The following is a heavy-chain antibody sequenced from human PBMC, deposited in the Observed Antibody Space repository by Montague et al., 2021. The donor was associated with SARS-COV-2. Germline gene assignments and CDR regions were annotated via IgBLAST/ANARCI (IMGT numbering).Heavy chain of an antibody. CDR2: IYYDGST. V-gene: IGHV4-59*03. CDR1: GGSIRSYY. Sequence: SKTLSLTCTVSGGSIRSYYWSWIRQTPGKGLEWIGYIYYDGSTNYNPSLKSRVTMSVDSSKNQFSLRLSSVTAADTAVYYCARYGSCFEHWGQGTLVTVSS. CDR3: ARYGSCFEH. J-gene: IGHJ4*02. D-gene: IGHD1-26*01.